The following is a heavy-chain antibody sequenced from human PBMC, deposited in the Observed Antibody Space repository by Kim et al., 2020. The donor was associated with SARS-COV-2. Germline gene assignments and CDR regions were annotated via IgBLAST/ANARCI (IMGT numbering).Heavy chain of an antibody. J-gene: IGHJ6*02. CDR3: ASLGLGDYYYGMDV. Sequence: DSVKGRLPIPRDNSKNTLYLQMNSLGAEDTAVYYCASLGLGDYYYGMDVWGQGTTVTVSS. V-gene: IGHV3-30*07.